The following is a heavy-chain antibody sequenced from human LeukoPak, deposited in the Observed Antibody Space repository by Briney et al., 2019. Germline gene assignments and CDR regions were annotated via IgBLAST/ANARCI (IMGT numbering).Heavy chain of an antibody. CDR2: ISSSSSNI. CDR1: GFTFSTYS. Sequence: PGGSLRVSCAASGFTFSTYSMNWVRQAPGKGLEWVSFISSSSSNIYYADSVKGRFSISRDNAKNSLYLQMNSLRAEDTAVYYCARVYSGSPTDYWGQGTLVTVSS. J-gene: IGHJ4*02. D-gene: IGHD1-26*01. CDR3: ARVYSGSPTDY. V-gene: IGHV3-21*01.